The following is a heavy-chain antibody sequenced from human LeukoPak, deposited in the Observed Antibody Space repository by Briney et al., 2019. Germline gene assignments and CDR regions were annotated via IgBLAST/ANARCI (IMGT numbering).Heavy chain of an antibody. CDR1: GGSFSGYY. CDR3: TTDPLTMIVVDSDY. Sequence: ASETLSLTCAVYGGSFSGYYWSWVRQAPGKGLEWVGRIKSKTDGGTTDYAAPVKGRFTISRDDSKNTLYLQMNSLKTEDTAVYYCTTDPLTMIVVDSDYWGQGTLVTVSS. CDR2: IKSKTDGGTT. J-gene: IGHJ4*02. V-gene: IGHV3-15*01. D-gene: IGHD3-22*01.